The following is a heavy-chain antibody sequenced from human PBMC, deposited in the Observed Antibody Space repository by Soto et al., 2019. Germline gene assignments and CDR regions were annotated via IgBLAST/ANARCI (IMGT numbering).Heavy chain of an antibody. V-gene: IGHV1-18*01. CDR3: ARALTYYYGSGSPNLDY. J-gene: IGHJ4*02. CDR1: GYTFTSYG. Sequence: ASVKVSCKASGYTFTSYGISWVRQAPGQGLEWMGWISAYNGNTNYAQKFQGRVTMTTDTSTSTAYMELRSLRSDDTAVYYCARALTYYYGSGSPNLDYWGQGTLVTVSS. D-gene: IGHD3-10*01. CDR2: ISAYNGNT.